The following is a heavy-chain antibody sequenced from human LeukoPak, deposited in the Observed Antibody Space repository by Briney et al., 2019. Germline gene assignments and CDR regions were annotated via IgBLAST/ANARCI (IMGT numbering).Heavy chain of an antibody. CDR3: ARGGIVVVPAAIPTFDWFDP. CDR2: IYHSGST. D-gene: IGHD2-2*01. J-gene: IGHJ5*02. CDR1: GGSISSYY. V-gene: IGHV4-59*12. Sequence: SETLSLTCTVSGGSISSYYWSWIRQPPGKGLEWIGYIYHSGSTYYNPSLKSRVTISVDRSKNQFSLKLSSVTAADTAVYYCARGGIVVVPAAIPTFDWFDPWGQGTLVTVSS.